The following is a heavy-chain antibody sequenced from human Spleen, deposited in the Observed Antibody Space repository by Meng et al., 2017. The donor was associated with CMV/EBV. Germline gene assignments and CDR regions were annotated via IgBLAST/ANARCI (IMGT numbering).Heavy chain of an antibody. CDR2: IKEDGSQT. V-gene: IGHV3-7*01. CDR3: ASRVNY. Sequence: GESLKISCAASGFTFSSHWMSWARQAPGKGLEWVANIKEDGSQTYYVDSVKGRFTISRDNSKNTLYLQMSSLRAEDTAVYYCASRVNYWGQGTLVTVSS. J-gene: IGHJ4*02. D-gene: IGHD3-10*01. CDR1: GFTFSSHW.